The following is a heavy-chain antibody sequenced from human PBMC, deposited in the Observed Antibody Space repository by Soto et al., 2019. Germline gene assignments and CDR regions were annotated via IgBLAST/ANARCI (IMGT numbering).Heavy chain of an antibody. D-gene: IGHD5-12*01. CDR3: AREPRYSGYDYRYYYYGMDV. J-gene: IGHJ6*02. CDR1: GFTVSSNY. Sequence: GGSLRLSCAASGFTVSSNYMSWVRQAPGKGLEWVSVIYSGGSTYYADSVKGRFTISRDNSKNTLYLQMNSLRAEDTAVYYCAREPRYSGYDYRYYYYGMDVWGQGTTVTVSS. CDR2: IYSGGST. V-gene: IGHV3-53*01.